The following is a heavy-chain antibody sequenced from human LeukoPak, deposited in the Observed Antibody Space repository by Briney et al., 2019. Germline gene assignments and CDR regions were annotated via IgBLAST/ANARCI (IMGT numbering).Heavy chain of an antibody. CDR2: IIPIFGTA. CDR3: ARDRANTLDY. Sequence: GASVKVSCKAPGGTFSSYAISWVRQAPGQGLEWMGGIIPIFGTANYAQKFQGRVTITADESTSTAYMELSSLRSEDTAVYYCARDRANTLDYWGRGTLVTVSS. D-gene: IGHD2/OR15-2a*01. V-gene: IGHV1-69*13. CDR1: GGTFSSYA. J-gene: IGHJ4*02.